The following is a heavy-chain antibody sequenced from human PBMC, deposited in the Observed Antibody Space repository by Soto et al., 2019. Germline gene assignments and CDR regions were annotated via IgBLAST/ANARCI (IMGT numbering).Heavy chain of an antibody. CDR2: ISGSGGST. V-gene: IGHV3-23*01. Sequence: VQLLESGGGLVQPGGSLRLSCAASGFTFSSYAMSWVRQAPGKGLEWVSAISGSGGSTYYADSVKGRFTISRDNSKNTLYLQMNSLRAEDTAVYYCAKVHIVGAAYYYYGMDVWGQGTTVTVSS. D-gene: IGHD1-26*01. CDR3: AKVHIVGAAYYYYGMDV. CDR1: GFTFSSYA. J-gene: IGHJ6*02.